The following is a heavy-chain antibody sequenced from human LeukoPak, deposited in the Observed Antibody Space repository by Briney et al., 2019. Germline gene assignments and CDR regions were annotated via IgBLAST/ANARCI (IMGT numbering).Heavy chain of an antibody. Sequence: SGPTLVKPTQTLTLTCTFSGFSLSTRAVGVGWIRQPPVKALEWLAVIYWDDDKRYSPSLDNSLTITKDTSKNQVVLTMTNMDPVDTATYYCAHRGSNYALDYWGQGTLVTVSS. CDR1: GFSLSTRAVG. CDR2: IYWDDDK. J-gene: IGHJ4*02. CDR3: AHRGSNYALDY. D-gene: IGHD4-11*01. V-gene: IGHV2-5*02.